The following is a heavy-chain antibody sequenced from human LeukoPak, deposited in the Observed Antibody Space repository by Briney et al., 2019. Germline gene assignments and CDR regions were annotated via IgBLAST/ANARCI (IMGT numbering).Heavy chain of an antibody. CDR3: ARVARNYDYVWGSYRYPYYYMDV. D-gene: IGHD3-16*02. J-gene: IGHJ6*03. V-gene: IGHV4-34*01. CDR2: INHSGST. Sequence: PSETLSLTCAVYGGSFSGYYWSWIRQPPGKGLEWIGEINHSGSTNYNPSLKSRVTISVDKAKNQFSQKLSSVTAADTAVYYCARVARNYDYVWGSYRYPYYYMDVWGKGTTVTVSS. CDR1: GGSFSGYY.